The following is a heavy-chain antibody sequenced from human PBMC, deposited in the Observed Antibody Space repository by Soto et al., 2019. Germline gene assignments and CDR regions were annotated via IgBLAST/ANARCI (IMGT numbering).Heavy chain of an antibody. V-gene: IGHV1-69*13. CDR1: GGTFSSYA. CDR3: ARPSYYYDSRDDAFDI. CDR2: IIPIFGTA. J-gene: IGHJ3*02. Sequence: SVKVSCKASGGTFSSYAISWVRQAPGQGLEWMGGIIPIFGTADYAQKFQGRVTITADESTSTAYMELSSLRSEDTAVYYCARPSYYYDSRDDAFDIWGQGTMVTVSS. D-gene: IGHD3-22*01.